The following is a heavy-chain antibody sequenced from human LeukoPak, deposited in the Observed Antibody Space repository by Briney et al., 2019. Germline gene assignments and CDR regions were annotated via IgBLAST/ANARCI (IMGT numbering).Heavy chain of an antibody. Sequence: AASVNVSCKASGYTLTSYDINWVRQATGQGLEWMGWMNPNSGRTGYAQNFQGRITITRNTSISTAYMELSSLRSEDTAVYYCTRETSSRYFDYWGQGTLVTVSS. CDR2: MNPNSGRT. CDR3: TRETSSRYFDY. CDR1: GYTLTSYD. J-gene: IGHJ4*02. V-gene: IGHV1-8*01.